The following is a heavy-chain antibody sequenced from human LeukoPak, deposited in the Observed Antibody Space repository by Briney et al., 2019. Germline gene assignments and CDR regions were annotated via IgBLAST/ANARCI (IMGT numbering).Heavy chain of an antibody. CDR3: ANGNYDFWSGYLNYFDY. J-gene: IGHJ4*02. CDR1: GFTFSSYA. CDR2: ISGSGGST. V-gene: IGHV3-23*01. Sequence: PGGSLRLSCAASGFTFSSYAMSWVRQAPGKGLEWVSAISGSGGSTYYADSVKGRFTISRDNSKNTLYLQMNSLRAEDTAVYYCANGNYDFWSGYLNYFDYWGQGTLVTVSS. D-gene: IGHD3-3*01.